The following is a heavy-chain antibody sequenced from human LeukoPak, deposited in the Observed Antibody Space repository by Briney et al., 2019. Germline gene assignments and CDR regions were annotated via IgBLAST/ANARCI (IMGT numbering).Heavy chain of an antibody. D-gene: IGHD6-19*01. CDR2: IYNGRNT. CDR3: AQTTGWPGFDF. CDR1: GASTSDKY. Sequence: PSETLSLTCSASGASTSDKYWSWIRQSPGRTLEWIGHIYNGRNTKYNPSLTSRVTISEDTSKNQFSLSLTSVTAADTAMYYCAQTTGWPGFDFWGPGALVTVSS. J-gene: IGHJ4*02. V-gene: IGHV4-59*08.